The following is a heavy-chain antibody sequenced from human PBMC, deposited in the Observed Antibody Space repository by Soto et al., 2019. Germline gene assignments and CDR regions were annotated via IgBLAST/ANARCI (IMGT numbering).Heavy chain of an antibody. V-gene: IGHV3-23*01. CDR1: GVTFSSYA. J-gene: IGHJ4*02. Sequence: PGGSLRLSCAASGVTFSSYAMNWVRQAPGKGLEWVSAISGSGGTTNYADSVRGRFTISRDNANHSLFLQMNSLRVADTAVYYCARWEVVTGLDYWGQGTLVTVSS. CDR2: ISGSGGTT. CDR3: ARWEVVTGLDY. D-gene: IGHD3-22*01.